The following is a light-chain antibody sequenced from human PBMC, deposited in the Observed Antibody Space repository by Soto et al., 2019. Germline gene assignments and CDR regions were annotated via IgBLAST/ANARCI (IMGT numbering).Light chain of an antibody. CDR3: ASWDDNLNGYF. CDR1: SSNIGRRA. V-gene: IGLV1-44*01. CDR2: GND. J-gene: IGLJ1*01. Sequence: QSVLTQPPSASGTPGQTITMSCSGGSSNIGRRAVNWYQQFPGAAPKLLIYGNDQRPSGVPGRFSGSKSGTSASLAISGLQSDAAADYYCASWDDNLNGYFFGAGTKVTVL.